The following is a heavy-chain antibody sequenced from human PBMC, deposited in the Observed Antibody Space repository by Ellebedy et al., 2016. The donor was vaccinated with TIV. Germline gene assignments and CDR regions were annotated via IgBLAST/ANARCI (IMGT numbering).Heavy chain of an antibody. V-gene: IGHV3-7*01. CDR3: ARPDGNGWFRTDY. D-gene: IGHD6-19*01. J-gene: IGHJ4*02. CDR1: GFSFSNYW. CDR2: IKSDGSAT. Sequence: GESLKISCVVSGFSFSNYWRSWVRQAPGKGLQLVANIKSDGSATFYVGSVEGRFTISRDNANNAVYLQMKSLRGDDTGVYYCARPDGNGWFRTDYWGQGALVTVSS.